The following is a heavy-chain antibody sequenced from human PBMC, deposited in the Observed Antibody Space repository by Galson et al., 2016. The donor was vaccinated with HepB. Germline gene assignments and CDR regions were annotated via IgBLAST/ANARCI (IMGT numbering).Heavy chain of an antibody. V-gene: IGHV3-30-3*01. Sequence: SLRLSCAASGFSFSYYAIHWVRQPPGKGLEWVAMVSKDGSNKDYADSVKGRCIISRDNFKNTLSLQMNSLREEDTAVYYCARSSLIWNYFDYWGQGTLVTVSS. J-gene: IGHJ4*02. CDR1: GFSFSYYA. D-gene: IGHD1-1*01. CDR3: ARSSLIWNYFDY. CDR2: VSKDGSNK.